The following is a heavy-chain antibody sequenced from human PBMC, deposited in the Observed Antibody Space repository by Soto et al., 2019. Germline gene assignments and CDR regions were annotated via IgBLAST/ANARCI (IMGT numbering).Heavy chain of an antibody. CDR2: IYYSGST. V-gene: IGHV4-31*03. Sequence: PSETLSLTCTVSGGSISSGGYYWSWIRQHPGKGLEWIGYIYYSGSTYYNPSLKSRVTISVDTSKNQFSLKLSSVTAADTAVYYCAREPPPEGYYDSSEGGMDVWGQGTTVTVSS. D-gene: IGHD3-22*01. J-gene: IGHJ6*02. CDR3: AREPPPEGYYDSSEGGMDV. CDR1: GGSISSGGYY.